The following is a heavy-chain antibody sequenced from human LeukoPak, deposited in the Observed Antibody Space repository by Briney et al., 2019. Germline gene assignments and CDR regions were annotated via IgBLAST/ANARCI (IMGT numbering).Heavy chain of an antibody. J-gene: IGHJ3*02. Sequence: GGSLRLSCAASGFTFSSYSMNWVRQAPGKGLEWVSSISSSRSYIYYAGSVKGRFTISRDNAKNSLYLQMNSLRAEDTAVYYCAREQVHYYGSGSYGEDAFDIWGQGTMVTVSS. CDR2: ISSSRSYI. CDR3: AREQVHYYGSGSYGEDAFDI. D-gene: IGHD3-10*01. CDR1: GFTFSSYS. V-gene: IGHV3-21*01.